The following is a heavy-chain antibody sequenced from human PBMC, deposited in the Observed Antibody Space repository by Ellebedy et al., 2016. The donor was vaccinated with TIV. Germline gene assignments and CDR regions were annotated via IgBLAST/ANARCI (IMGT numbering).Heavy chain of an antibody. CDR2: NSTSGITI. CDR3: VLGGSGPGWYFDL. V-gene: IGHV3-48*03. Sequence: GESLKISCAASGFTFSTYEMNWVRQAPGKGLEWVSYNSTSGITIYYADSVKGRFTISRDNAKNSLYLQMNTLRAEDTAVYYCVLGGSGPGWYFDLWGRGTLVTVSS. CDR1: GFTFSTYE. J-gene: IGHJ2*01. D-gene: IGHD6-19*01.